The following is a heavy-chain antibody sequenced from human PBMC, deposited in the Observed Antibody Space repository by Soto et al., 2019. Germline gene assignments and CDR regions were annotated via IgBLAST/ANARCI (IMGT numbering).Heavy chain of an antibody. Sequence: ASGKRSCKASGYACMGYGIGWGRQAHGQGLEWMGWISAYNGNTNYAQKLQGRVTMTTDTSTSTAYMELSSLRSEDTAVYYCARGDKRIQLWVTPQDYYFDYWG. CDR2: ISAYNGNT. CDR3: ARGDKRIQLWVTPQDYYFDY. CDR1: GYACMGYG. J-gene: IGHJ4*01. D-gene: IGHD5-18*01. V-gene: IGHV1-18*01.